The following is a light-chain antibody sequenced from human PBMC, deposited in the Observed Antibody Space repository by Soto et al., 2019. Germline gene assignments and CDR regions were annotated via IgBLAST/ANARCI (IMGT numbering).Light chain of an antibody. V-gene: IGKV1-5*01. CDR1: QSINNW. CDR3: QQLDSYPLT. CDR2: DVS. J-gene: IGKJ4*01. Sequence: IKMSQSPSTLSASIGDRVTITCRASQSINNWLAWYQQKPGKAPKLLIYDVSSLESGVPSRFSGSGSGTEFTLTISSLQPEDFATYYCQQLDSYPLTFGGGTKVAIK.